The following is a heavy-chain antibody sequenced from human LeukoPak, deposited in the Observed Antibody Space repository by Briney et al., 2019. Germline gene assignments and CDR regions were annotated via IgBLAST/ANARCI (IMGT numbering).Heavy chain of an antibody. D-gene: IGHD2-2*01. CDR1: GYSFTSYW. Sequence: GESLKISCKGSGYSFTSYWIGWVRQMPGKGLEWMGIIYPGDSDTRYSPSFQGQVTISADKSISTADLQWSSLKASDTAMYYCARQVVVVPSAPTGTFDIWGQGTMVTVSS. V-gene: IGHV5-51*01. CDR2: IYPGDSDT. J-gene: IGHJ3*02. CDR3: ARQVVVVPSAPTGTFDI.